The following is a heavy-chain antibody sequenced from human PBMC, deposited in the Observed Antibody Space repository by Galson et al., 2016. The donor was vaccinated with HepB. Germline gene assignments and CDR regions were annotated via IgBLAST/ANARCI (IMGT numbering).Heavy chain of an antibody. J-gene: IGHJ6*02. D-gene: IGHD3-16*01. V-gene: IGHV3-23*01. Sequence: SLRLSCAASGFTFSSNAMNWVRQAPGKGLEWVSAISGIGDNTYYADSVKGRFTISRDNAKNTLYVQMSGLRAEDTAVYYCAKAPRGPDYNYYGMDVWGQGTTVTVSS. CDR1: GFTFSSNA. CDR3: AKAPRGPDYNYYGMDV. CDR2: ISGIGDNT.